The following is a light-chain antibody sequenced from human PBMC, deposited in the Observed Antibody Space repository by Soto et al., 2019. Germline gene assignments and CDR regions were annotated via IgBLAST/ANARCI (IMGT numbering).Light chain of an antibody. Sequence: EIVWTQSPGTLSLSPGERATLSCRASQTVTSNYLAWYQHKPGQAPRLLIYDASSRATGIPDRFSGSGSATVFTLTISRLEPEDCAVYYCQQYGTSPPLTFGGGTKVEI. CDR3: QQYGTSPPLT. CDR1: QTVTSNY. CDR2: DAS. J-gene: IGKJ4*01. V-gene: IGKV3-20*01.